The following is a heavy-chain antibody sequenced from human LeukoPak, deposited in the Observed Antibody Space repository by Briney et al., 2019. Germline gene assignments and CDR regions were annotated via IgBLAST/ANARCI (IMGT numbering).Heavy chain of an antibody. Sequence: GGSLRLSCAASGFTFSSYGMHWVRQAPGKGLEWVAVISYDGSNKYYADSVKGRFTISRDNSKNTLYLQMNSLRAEDTAVYYCAKDLQPGGYYYYGMDVWGQGTTVTVSS. J-gene: IGHJ6*02. V-gene: IGHV3-30*18. CDR3: AKDLQPGGYYYYGMDV. CDR2: ISYDGSNK. D-gene: IGHD1-1*01. CDR1: GFTFSSYG.